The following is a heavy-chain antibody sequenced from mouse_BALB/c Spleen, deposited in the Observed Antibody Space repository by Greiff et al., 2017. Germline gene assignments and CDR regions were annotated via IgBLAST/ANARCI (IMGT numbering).Heavy chain of an antibody. D-gene: IGHD1-2*01. CDR2: INPSNGRT. V-gene: IGHV1S81*02. CDR1: GYTFTSYW. J-gene: IGHJ4*01. CDR3: ASATAHAMDY. Sequence: QVQLQQPGAELVKPGASVKLSCKASGYTFTSYWMHWVKQRPGQGLEWIGEINPSNGRTNYNEKFKSKATLTVDKSSSTAYMQLSSLTSEDSAVYYCASATAHAMDYWGQGTSVTVSS.